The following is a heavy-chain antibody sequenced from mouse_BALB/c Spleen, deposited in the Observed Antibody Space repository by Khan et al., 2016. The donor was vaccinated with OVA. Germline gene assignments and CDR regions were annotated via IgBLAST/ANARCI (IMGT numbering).Heavy chain of an antibody. Sequence: QVQLQQPGAELVRPGTSVKMSCKAVGYTFTNYWIGWIKQRPGHGLEWIGDIHPGSGNTNYSEKFKGKATLTADTSSSTAYMEFSSLTSEDSASYYCARPYYYGSTYDTMDAWGQGTSVTVSS. J-gene: IGHJ4*01. CDR3: ARPYYYGSTYDTMDA. CDR2: IHPGSGNT. CDR1: GYTFTNYW. D-gene: IGHD1-1*01. V-gene: IGHV1-63*02.